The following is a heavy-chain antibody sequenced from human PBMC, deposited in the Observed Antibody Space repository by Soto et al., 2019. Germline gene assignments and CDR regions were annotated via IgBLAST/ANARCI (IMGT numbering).Heavy chain of an antibody. D-gene: IGHD3-9*01. CDR3: TTDYRIGYFDWLSFAY. J-gene: IGHJ4*02. CDR2: IKSKTDGGTT. Sequence: GGSLRLSCAASGFTFSNAWMSWVRQAPGKGLEWVGRIKSKTDGGTTDYAAPVKGRFTISRDDSKNTLYLQMNSLKTEDTAVYYCTTDYRIGYFDWLSFAYWGQGTLVTVSS. CDR1: GFTFSNAW. V-gene: IGHV3-15*01.